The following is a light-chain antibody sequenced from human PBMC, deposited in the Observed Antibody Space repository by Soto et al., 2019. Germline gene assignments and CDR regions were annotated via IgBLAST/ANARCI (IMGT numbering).Light chain of an antibody. J-gene: IGKJ3*01. CDR3: QSYISAPFT. V-gene: IGKV1-27*01. CDR1: QGISNY. Sequence: DTQMTQSPSSLSASVGDRVTITCRATQGISNYLAWYQQRPGEVPKLLIYAASTLQSGVPTCFSGSGSGTDFTLTISSLQTEVVATYYCQSYISAPFTFGPGTNVDIK. CDR2: AAS.